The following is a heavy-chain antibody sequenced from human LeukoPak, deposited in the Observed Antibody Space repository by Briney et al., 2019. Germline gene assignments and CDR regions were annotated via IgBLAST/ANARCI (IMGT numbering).Heavy chain of an antibody. CDR3: ARDRFGFGELFTDY. Sequence: ASVTVSCKASGYTFTGYYMHWVRQAPGQGLEWMGWINPNSGGTNYAQKFQGRVTMTRDTSISTAYMELSRLRSDDTAVYYCARDRFGFGELFTDYWGQGTLVTVSS. CDR1: GYTFTGYY. V-gene: IGHV1-2*02. J-gene: IGHJ4*02. D-gene: IGHD3-10*01. CDR2: INPNSGGT.